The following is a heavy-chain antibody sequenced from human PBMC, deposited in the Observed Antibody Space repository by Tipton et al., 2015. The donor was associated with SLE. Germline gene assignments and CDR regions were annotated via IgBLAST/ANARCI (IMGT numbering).Heavy chain of an antibody. V-gene: IGHV1-69*05. CDR1: GGTFSNYA. CDR3: ARLGGITIFGVVPSEFDN. Sequence: QLVQSGAEVKKPGPSVKVSCKASGGTFSNYAINWMRQAPGQGFEWMGGIIPISHISNYAQKFEDRITMSTDESTNTAYMELSRLRSEDTAVYYCARLGGITIFGVVPSEFDNWGQGTLVTVSS. CDR2: IIPISHIS. D-gene: IGHD3-3*01. J-gene: IGHJ4*02.